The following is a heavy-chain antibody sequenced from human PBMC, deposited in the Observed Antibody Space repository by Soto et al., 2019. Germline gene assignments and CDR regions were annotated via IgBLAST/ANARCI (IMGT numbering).Heavy chain of an antibody. V-gene: IGHV1-2*02. CDR2: INPNSGGT. CDR3: AKGYSYGYYYDGMDV. Sequence: ASVKVSCKASGYTFTGYYMHWVRQAPGQGLEWMGWINPNSGGTNYAQKFQGRVTMTRDTSISTAYMELSRLRSDDTAVYYCAKGYSYGYYYDGMDVWGQGTTVTVSS. J-gene: IGHJ6*02. D-gene: IGHD5-18*01. CDR1: GYTFTGYY.